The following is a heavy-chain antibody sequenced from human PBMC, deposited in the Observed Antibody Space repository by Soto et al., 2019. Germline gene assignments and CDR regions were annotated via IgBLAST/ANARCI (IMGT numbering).Heavy chain of an antibody. D-gene: IGHD2-15*01. J-gene: IGHJ5*02. CDR3: AACSGGSCYSPNWFDP. V-gene: IGHV3-74*03. CDR2: ISVGGRDT. CDR1: GFSLSDYW. Sequence: GGSLRLSCAASGFSLSDYWMHWVRQVPGKGLLWVSRISVGGRDTTYADSVKGRFTISRDNAKNSLYLQMNSLRAEDTAVYYCAACSGGSCYSPNWFDPWGQGTLVTVSS.